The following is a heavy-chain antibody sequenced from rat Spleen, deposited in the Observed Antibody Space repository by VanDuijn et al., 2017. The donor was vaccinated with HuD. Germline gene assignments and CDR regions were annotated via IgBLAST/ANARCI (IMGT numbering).Heavy chain of an antibody. J-gene: IGHJ2*01. CDR3: ARGGGIDY. CDR1: GFSFSNYY. CDR2: ISTGGGST. Sequence: EVQLVESDGGLVQPGRSLKLSCAASGFSFSNYYMAWVRQAPTKGLEWVAHISTGGGSTYYRDSVKGRFTISRDNAKSTLYLQMDSLRSEDTATYYCARGGGIDYWGQGVMVTVSS. V-gene: IGHV5-27*01. D-gene: IGHD1-11*01.